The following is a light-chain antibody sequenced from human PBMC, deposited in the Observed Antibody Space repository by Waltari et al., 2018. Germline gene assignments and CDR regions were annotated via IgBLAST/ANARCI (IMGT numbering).Light chain of an antibody. CDR1: SNDIGTYKF. Sequence: QSALTQPASVSGSPGQSITISCTGTSNDIGTYKFVSWYQQHPGKAPKLIIYAFNQRPSGISIRFSGSKAVNTAALTISGLQTEDEADYFCCSYVTGDTWVFGGGTKVAVL. CDR2: AFN. CDR3: CSYVTGDTWV. J-gene: IGLJ3*02. V-gene: IGLV2-23*02.